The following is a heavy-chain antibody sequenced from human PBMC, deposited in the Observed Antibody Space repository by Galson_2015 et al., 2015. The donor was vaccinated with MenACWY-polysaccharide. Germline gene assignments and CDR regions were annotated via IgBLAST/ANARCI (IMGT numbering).Heavy chain of an antibody. V-gene: IGHV3-74*01. CDR2: IASDGSSI. D-gene: IGHD2-2*01. CDR3: AIHCSSNSCYSPLSRL. CDR1: EFTFSRYW. Sequence: SLRLSCAASEFTFSRYWMNWFRQPPGKGPVWVSRIASDGSSIRYADSVKGRFTISRDNAKNTLYLQMNSLRAEDTAVYYCAIHCSSNSCYSPLSRLWGQGTMVTVSS. J-gene: IGHJ3*01.